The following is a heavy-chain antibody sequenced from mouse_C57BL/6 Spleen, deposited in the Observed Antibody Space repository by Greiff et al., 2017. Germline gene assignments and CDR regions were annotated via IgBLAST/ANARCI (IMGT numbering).Heavy chain of an antibody. CDR3: ASPTGAMDY. J-gene: IGHJ4*01. CDR1: GYTFTSYT. V-gene: IGHV1-4*01. CDR2: INPSSGYT. Sequence: VQLQQSGAELARLGASVKMSCKASGYTFTSYTMHWVKQRPGQGLEWIGYINPSSGYTKYNQKFKDKATLTADKSSSTAYMQLSSLTSEDSAVYYCASPTGAMDYWGQGTSVTVSS. D-gene: IGHD1-1*01.